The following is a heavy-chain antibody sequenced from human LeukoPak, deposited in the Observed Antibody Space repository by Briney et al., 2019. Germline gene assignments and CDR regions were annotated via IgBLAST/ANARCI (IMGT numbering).Heavy chain of an antibody. Sequence: GGSLRLSCAASGFTFSSYAMSWVRQAPGKGLEWVSVAVIGGSGGTSGDSTYYAASVKGRFTISRDDSNNTLYLQMNNLRVEDTAVFYCAKHRSGIAASGSSYWGQGTLVSVSS. J-gene: IGHJ4*02. V-gene: IGHV3-23*01. CDR1: GFTFSSYA. D-gene: IGHD6-13*01. CDR2: IGGSGGTSGDST. CDR3: AKHRSGIAASGSSY.